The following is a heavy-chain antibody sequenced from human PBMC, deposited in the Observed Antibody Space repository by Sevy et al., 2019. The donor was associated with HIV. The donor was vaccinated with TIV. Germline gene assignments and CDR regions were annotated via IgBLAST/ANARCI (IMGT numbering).Heavy chain of an antibody. J-gene: IGHJ6*02. V-gene: IGHV3-7*03. CDR3: ARDCSSTTCLWGLDF. Sequence: GGSLRLSCAASGFTFSNYWMSWVRQAPGKGLEWVATIKKDGTEKYYVDSVRGRFTMSRDNAKNSLYLQMNSLRVEDTALYYCARDCSSTTCLWGLDFWVQGTTVTVSS. CDR1: GFTFSNYW. CDR2: IKKDGTEK. D-gene: IGHD2-2*01.